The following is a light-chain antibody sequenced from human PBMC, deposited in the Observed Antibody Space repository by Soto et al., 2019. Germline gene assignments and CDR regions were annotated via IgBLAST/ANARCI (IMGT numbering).Light chain of an antibody. V-gene: IGKV3D-20*02. CDR2: AAS. J-gene: IGKJ2*01. CDR3: QQRSNWPPRYT. CDR1: ASLSTNS. Sequence: EIVLTQSPGTLSLSPGERATLSCRASASLSTNSLAWYQQKPGQPPRLLIYAASTRHTDIPDRFTGSGSGTDFALTISRLEPEDFAVYYCQQRSNWPPRYTFGQGTKLEIK.